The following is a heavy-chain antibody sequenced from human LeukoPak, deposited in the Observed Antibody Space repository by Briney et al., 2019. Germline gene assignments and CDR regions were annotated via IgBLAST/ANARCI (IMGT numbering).Heavy chain of an antibody. CDR2: ISGSGGST. Sequence: PGGSLRLSCAASGFTFSSYAMSWVRQAPGKGLEWVSAISGSGGSTYYADSVKGRFTISRDNSKNTLYLQMNSLRAEYTAVYHCARSTGYSSNWFNPWGQGTPVTVAS. CDR1: GFTFSSYA. D-gene: IGHD6-19*01. CDR3: ARSTGYSSNWFNP. J-gene: IGHJ5*02. V-gene: IGHV3-23*01.